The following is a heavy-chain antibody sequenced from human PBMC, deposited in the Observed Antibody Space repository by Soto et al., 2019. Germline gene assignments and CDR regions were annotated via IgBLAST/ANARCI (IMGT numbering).Heavy chain of an antibody. V-gene: IGHV3-7*01. Sequence: PGGSLRLSCAASGFTFSSYWMSWVRQAPGKGLEWVANIKQDGSEKYYVDSVKGRFTISRDNAKNSLYLQMNSLRAEDTAVYYCARERKGYCSGGSCYRWFDYWGQGTLVTVSS. CDR2: IKQDGSEK. CDR3: ARERKGYCSGGSCYRWFDY. D-gene: IGHD2-15*01. CDR1: GFTFSSYW. J-gene: IGHJ4*02.